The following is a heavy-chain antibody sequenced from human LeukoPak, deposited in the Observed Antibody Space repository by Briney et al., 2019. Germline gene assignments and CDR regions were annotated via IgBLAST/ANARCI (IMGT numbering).Heavy chain of an antibody. V-gene: IGHV6-1*01. CDR2: TYSRSKWYS. D-gene: IGHD2-8*01. CDR3: ARVLTLGVFDI. J-gene: IGHJ3*02. CDR1: GDSVSTNRAT. Sequence: SQTLSLTCAISGDSVSTNRATWIWIRQSPSRGLELLGRTYSRSKWYSDYAVSVKSRITIHPDTSKNHFSLHLNSVTPEDTAVYYCARVLTLGVFDIWGQGTMVTVSS.